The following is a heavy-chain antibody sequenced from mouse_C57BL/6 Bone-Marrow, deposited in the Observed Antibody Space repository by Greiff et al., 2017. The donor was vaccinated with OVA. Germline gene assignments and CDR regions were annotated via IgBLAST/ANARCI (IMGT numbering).Heavy chain of an antibody. Sequence: QVQLQQSGAELARPGASVKLSCKASGYTFTSYGISWVKQRTGQGLEWIGEIYPRSGNLYYNEKFKGKATLTADKSSSTAYMELRSLTSEDSAVYFCARPGAMDYWGQGTSVTVSS. CDR1: GYTFTSYG. J-gene: IGHJ4*01. V-gene: IGHV1-81*01. CDR3: ARPGAMDY. CDR2: IYPRSGNL.